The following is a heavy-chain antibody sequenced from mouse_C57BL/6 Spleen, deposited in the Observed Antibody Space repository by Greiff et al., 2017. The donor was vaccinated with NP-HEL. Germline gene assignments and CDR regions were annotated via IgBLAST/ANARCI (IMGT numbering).Heavy chain of an antibody. Sequence: VQLQQSGAELVKPGASVKLSCKASGYTFTSYWMQWVKQRPGQGLEWIGEIDPSDSYTNYNQKFKGKATLTVDTSSSTAYMQRSSLTSEDSAVYYCARGPDGYYNYWGQGTTLTVSS. CDR1: GYTFTSYW. CDR3: ARGPDGYYNY. V-gene: IGHV1-50*01. CDR2: IDPSDSYT. D-gene: IGHD2-3*01. J-gene: IGHJ2*01.